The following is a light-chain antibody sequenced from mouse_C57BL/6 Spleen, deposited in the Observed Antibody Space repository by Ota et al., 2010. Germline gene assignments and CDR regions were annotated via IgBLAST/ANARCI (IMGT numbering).Light chain of an antibody. V-gene: IGKV12-46*01. Sequence: DIQMTQSPAPYLYLWXETVTITCRASENIYSNLAWYQXKXGKSPQLLVYAATNLADGVPSRFSGSGSGTQYSLKINSLQSEDFGSYYCQHFWGTPYTFGGGTKLEIK. CDR3: QHFWGTPYT. CDR1: ENIYSN. CDR2: AAT. J-gene: IGKJ2*01.